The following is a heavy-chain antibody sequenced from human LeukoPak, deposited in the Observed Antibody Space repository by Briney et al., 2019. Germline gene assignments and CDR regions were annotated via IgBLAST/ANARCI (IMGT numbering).Heavy chain of an antibody. J-gene: IGHJ4*02. CDR3: VRANYDSSGYYFDS. Sequence: NPGGSLRLSCAASGFTFSSYSMNWVRQAPGKGLEWVSSISGSSSYINYADSVKGRFTISRDNAKNSLYLQMSSLRAGDTAVYYCVRANYDSSGYYFDSWGQGTLVTVSS. CDR2: ISGSSSYI. V-gene: IGHV3-21*01. CDR1: GFTFSSYS. D-gene: IGHD3-22*01.